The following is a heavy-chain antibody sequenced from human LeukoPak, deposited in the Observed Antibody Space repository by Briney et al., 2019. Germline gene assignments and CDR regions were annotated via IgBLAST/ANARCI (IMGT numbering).Heavy chain of an antibody. V-gene: IGHV3-53*01. Sequence: GGSLRLSCAASGFSVSNTCMSWVRQAPGKGLEWVSVIYSDGGTFHLDSVKGRFTVSRDYSKNTLYLQMNSLRADDTAVYYCARDAEEVAINWGQGTLVTVSS. CDR1: GFSVSNTC. CDR3: ARDAEEVAIN. D-gene: IGHD2-15*01. CDR2: IYSDGGT. J-gene: IGHJ4*02.